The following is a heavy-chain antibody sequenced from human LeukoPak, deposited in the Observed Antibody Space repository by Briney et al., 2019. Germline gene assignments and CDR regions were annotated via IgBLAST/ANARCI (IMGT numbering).Heavy chain of an antibody. V-gene: IGHV4-4*07. J-gene: IGHJ3*02. CDR1: GGSISSYY. CDR3: TMLGGTEDDAFDI. D-gene: IGHD6-19*01. Sequence: KPSETLSLTCTVSGGSISSYYWSWIRQPPGKGLEWIGRIYTSGSTKYYPTLKSRVTMSVDTSKKQCPLKLSSVADEDAAVYYCTMLGGTEDDAFDIWGQGTMVTVSS. CDR2: IYTSGST.